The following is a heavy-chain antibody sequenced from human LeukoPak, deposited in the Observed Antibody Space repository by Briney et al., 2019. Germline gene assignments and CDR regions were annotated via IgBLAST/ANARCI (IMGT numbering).Heavy chain of an antibody. Sequence: SETLSLACAVYGGSFSNYYWSWIRQTPGKGMEWIGEINDSGRTNYNPSLMSRVTVSVDTSKNQFSLRLTSVTATDTAVYYCARRWNYGRNYYIDVWGKGATVSVSS. D-gene: IGHD1-7*01. CDR1: GGSFSNYY. J-gene: IGHJ6*03. CDR2: INDSGRT. CDR3: ARRWNYGRNYYIDV. V-gene: IGHV4-34*01.